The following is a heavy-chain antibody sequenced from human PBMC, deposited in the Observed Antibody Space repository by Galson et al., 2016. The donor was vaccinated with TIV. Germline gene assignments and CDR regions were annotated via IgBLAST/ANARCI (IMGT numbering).Heavy chain of an antibody. V-gene: IGHV2-5*02. CDR1: GFSLSTSGVG. CDR3: ARRRSYFRELSTNHYFDY. J-gene: IGHJ4*02. D-gene: IGHD2-21*01. Sequence: PALVKPTQTLMLTCSFSGFSLSTSGVGVGWFRQPPGKALEWLAFIHWDDAERYSPSLLSRLTITKDTSKNQVVLTVINMDPLDTATYYCARRRSYFRELSTNHYFDYWGQGTLVTVSS. CDR2: IHWDDAE.